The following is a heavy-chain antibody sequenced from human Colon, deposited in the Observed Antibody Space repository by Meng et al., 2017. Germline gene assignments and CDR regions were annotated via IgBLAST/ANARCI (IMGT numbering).Heavy chain of an antibody. CDR2: INPDDGIT. D-gene: IGHD3-16*01. Sequence: ASVKVSCKASGYTFINYYIHWVRQVPGQGLEWMGVINPDDGITVYAPKFQGRLTLTRDTSTSTVYMELSSLKSEDTAVYYCARPFSLIWGSDAFHVWGQGSVVTVSS. J-gene: IGHJ3*01. CDR3: ARPFSLIWGSDAFHV. V-gene: IGHV1-46*01. CDR1: GYTFINYY.